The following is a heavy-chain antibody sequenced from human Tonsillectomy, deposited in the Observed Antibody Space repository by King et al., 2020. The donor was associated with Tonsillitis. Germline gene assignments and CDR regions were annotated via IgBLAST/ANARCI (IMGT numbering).Heavy chain of an antibody. V-gene: IGHV1-18*01. CDR2: IRASNGNT. CDR1: GYTFTNYG. J-gene: IGHJ4*02. Sequence: VQLVQSGPEVKKPGASAKVSCKAAGYTFTNYGFSWVRQAPGQGPEWMGWIRASNGNTKYAPKFQGRVTLTTDTATSTAYMELRTLTSDDTAVYYCARGMVALVSADYWGQGTLVTVSS. CDR3: ARGMVALVSADY. D-gene: IGHD2-8*01.